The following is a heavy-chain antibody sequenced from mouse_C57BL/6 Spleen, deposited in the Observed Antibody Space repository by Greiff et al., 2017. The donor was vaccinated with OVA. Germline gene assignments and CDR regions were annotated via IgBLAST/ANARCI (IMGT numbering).Heavy chain of an antibody. J-gene: IGHJ4*01. D-gene: IGHD1-1*01. CDR2: IYPGDGDT. CDR1: GYAFSSSW. Sequence: VQLQQSGPELVKPGASVKISCKASGYAFSSSWMNWVKQRPGKGLEWIGRIYPGDGDTNYNGKFKGKATLTADKSSSTAYMQLSSLTSEDSEVDCCARRITTVVATGMDYWGKGTSVTVSS. V-gene: IGHV1-82*01. CDR3: ARRITTVVATGMDY.